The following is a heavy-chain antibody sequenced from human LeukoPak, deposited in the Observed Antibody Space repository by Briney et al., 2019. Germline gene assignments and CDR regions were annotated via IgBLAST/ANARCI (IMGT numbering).Heavy chain of an antibody. D-gene: IGHD3-9*01. CDR1: GFTFSSYA. CDR3: ARGPLEQDILTGYSKGYYYYMDV. Sequence: PGGSLRLSCAASGFTFSSYAMHWVRQAPGKGLEYVSAISSNGGSTYYANSVKGRFTISRDNSKNTLYLQMGSLRAEDMAVYYCARGPLEQDILTGYSKGYYYYMDVWGKGTTVTVSS. V-gene: IGHV3-64*01. J-gene: IGHJ6*03. CDR2: ISSNGGST.